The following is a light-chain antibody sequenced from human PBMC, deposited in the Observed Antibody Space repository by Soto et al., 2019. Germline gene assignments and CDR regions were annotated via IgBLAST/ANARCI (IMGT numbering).Light chain of an antibody. CDR2: DVN. Sequence: QSALTQPASVSGSPGQSITISCTGTSSDVGGYNLVSWYQQYTDKAPKLMIFDVNTRPSGVSNRLSGSESGNTASLTISGLQAEDEADYYCSSYKSSSTLPYFFGTGTKLTV. J-gene: IGLJ1*01. CDR3: SSYKSSSTLPYF. CDR1: SSDVGGYNL. V-gene: IGLV2-14*01.